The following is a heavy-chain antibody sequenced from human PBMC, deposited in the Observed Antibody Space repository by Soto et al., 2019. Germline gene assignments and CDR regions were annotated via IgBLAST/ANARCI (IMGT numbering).Heavy chain of an antibody. CDR3: ARDRFDSVGDRGLDV. J-gene: IGHJ6*04. Sequence: PSETLSLTCTLSRRSISRYYWSSLRQPPGKGLEWIGYIYYSGSTNHNPSLKSRVTISVDTSKNQFSLKLSSVTAADTAVYYCARDRFDSVGDRGLDVWGKGTTVTVSS. V-gene: IGHV4-59*01. CDR2: IYYSGST. D-gene: IGHD3-16*01. CDR1: RRSISRYY.